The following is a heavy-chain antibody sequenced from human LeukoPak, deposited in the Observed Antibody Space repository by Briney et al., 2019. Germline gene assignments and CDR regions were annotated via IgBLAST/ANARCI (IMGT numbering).Heavy chain of an antibody. D-gene: IGHD3-3*01. Sequence: GSLRLSCAASGFTFSSYIMNCVRQAPGKGREGVSYISSSIITIYYADSVKCRFTISRDKAKNSLYLQMNSLRAEDKAVYYCARDFPRYYDFWSGPNWFDPWGQGTLVTVSS. J-gene: IGHJ5*02. V-gene: IGHV3-48*01. CDR3: ARDFPRYYDFWSGPNWFDP. CDR2: ISSSIITI. CDR1: GFTFSSYI.